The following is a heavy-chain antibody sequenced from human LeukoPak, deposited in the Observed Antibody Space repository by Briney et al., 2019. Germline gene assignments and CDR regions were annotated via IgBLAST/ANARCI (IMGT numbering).Heavy chain of an antibody. D-gene: IGHD2-15*01. CDR2: IKQDGSHV. V-gene: IGHV3-7*01. J-gene: IGHJ5*01. CDR1: GFPFGYYW. Sequence: PGGSLRLSCAASGFPFGYYWMNWVRQLPGKGLEWLANIKQDGSHVNYLESVKGRFTVSRDNSKNSLYLQMNRLRAEDTGIYYCARDVDTNNWPDSWGQGTLFTDSS. CDR3: ARDVDTNNWPDS.